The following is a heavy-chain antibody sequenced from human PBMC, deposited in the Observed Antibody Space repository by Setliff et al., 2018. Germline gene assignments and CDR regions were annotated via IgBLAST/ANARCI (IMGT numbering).Heavy chain of an antibody. CDR1: GYTFTSYG. J-gene: IGHJ3*01. CDR3: ASDRGYCSSTACYPYIPGLDV. Sequence: GYTFTSYGISWVRQAPGQGREWMGWISAYNGNTNYAQKRQGRVTMTTDTSTSTAYMELRSLRSDDTAVYYCASDRGYCSSTACYPYIPGLDVWGQGTMGTFS. V-gene: IGHV1-18*01. D-gene: IGHD2-2*01. CDR2: ISAYNGNT.